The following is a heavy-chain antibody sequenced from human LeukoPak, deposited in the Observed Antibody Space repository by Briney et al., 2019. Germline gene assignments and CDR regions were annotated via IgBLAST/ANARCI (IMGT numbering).Heavy chain of an antibody. Sequence: PSETLSLTCSVYGGSLSGYYWSWIRQTPGQGLELIGEINHSGSTTYYPSFKSRVTISVDTSKNQFSLKLSSVTAADTAVYYCARYYGSGNADYYYYMDVWGKGTTVTISS. CDR3: ARYYGSGNADYYYYMDV. CDR1: GGSLSGYY. CDR2: INHSGST. D-gene: IGHD3-10*01. V-gene: IGHV4-34*01. J-gene: IGHJ6*03.